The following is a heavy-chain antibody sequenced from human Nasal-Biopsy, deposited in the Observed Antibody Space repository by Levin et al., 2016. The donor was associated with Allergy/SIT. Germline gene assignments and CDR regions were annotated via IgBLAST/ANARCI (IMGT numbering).Heavy chain of an antibody. J-gene: IGHJ5*02. V-gene: IGHV2-26*01. CDR1: GFSLSNTKMG. CDR3: ARILHDYDFWSDYNKKWFDP. D-gene: IGHD3-3*01. CDR2: IFWNDEK. Sequence: SGPTLVKPTETLTLTCTVSGFSLSNTKMGVTWIRQPPGKALEWLAHIFWNDEKSYRTSLGSRLSISKDTSRSQVVLTMTNMNPVDTATYFCARILHDYDFWSDYNKKWFDPWGQGILVTVSS.